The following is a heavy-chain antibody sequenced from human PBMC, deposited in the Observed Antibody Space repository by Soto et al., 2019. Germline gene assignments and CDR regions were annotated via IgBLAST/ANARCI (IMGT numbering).Heavy chain of an antibody. Sequence: SVKVSCKASGGTFAKFIMNWVRQTPGQGLEWMGGIVPMLGTPTYAERYKGRITISATGSTSTAYMELTSLRSEDTAIYYCARNGTYGSSLSPYSGMDVWGQGTTVTVSS. J-gene: IGHJ6*02. D-gene: IGHD3-10*01. CDR1: GGTFAKFI. CDR2: IVPMLGTP. V-gene: IGHV1-69*13. CDR3: ARNGTYGSSLSPYSGMDV.